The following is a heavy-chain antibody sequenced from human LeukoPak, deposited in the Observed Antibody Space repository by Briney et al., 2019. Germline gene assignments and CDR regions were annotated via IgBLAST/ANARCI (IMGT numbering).Heavy chain of an antibody. CDR3: ARCPWTGGSWFLDL. J-gene: IGHJ2*01. D-gene: IGHD3/OR15-3a*01. Sequence: GGSLRLSCAASGFTFSDYYMNWLRQAPGKGLEWISYISSSGSVIYQADSVKGRFTISRDNAKNSLYLDMNRLRLEDTAVYYCARCPWTGGSWFLDLWGRGTLVTVSS. CDR1: GFTFSDYY. V-gene: IGHV3-11*04. CDR2: ISSSGSVI.